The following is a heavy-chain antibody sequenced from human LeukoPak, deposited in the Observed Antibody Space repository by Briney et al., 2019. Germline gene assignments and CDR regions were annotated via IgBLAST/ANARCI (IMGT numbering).Heavy chain of an antibody. CDR3: ARSGTLWGYFDP. V-gene: IGHV4-34*01. J-gene: IGHJ5*02. Sequence: SETLSLTCAVYGGTFSDYYWSWIRQPPGKGLEWIADINHSERTNYNPSLKSRVVVSIDTSKNQLSLKLTSATAADTAVYYCARSGTLWGYFDPWGQGTLVSVTS. CDR1: GGTFSDYY. D-gene: IGHD3-10*01. CDR2: INHSERT.